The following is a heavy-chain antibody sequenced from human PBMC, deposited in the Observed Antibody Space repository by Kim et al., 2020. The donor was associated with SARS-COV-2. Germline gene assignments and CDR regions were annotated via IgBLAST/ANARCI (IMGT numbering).Heavy chain of an antibody. V-gene: IGHV4-34*01. CDR2: INLSGST. J-gene: IGHJ6*03. CDR3: ARGRYGEITIFGVVPGHYYMDV. CDR1: GGSFSGYY. D-gene: IGHD3-3*01. Sequence: SETLSLTCAVYGGSFSGYYWSWIRQPPGKGLEWIGEINLSGSTNYNPSLKSRVTISVDTSKNQFSLKLSSVTAADTAVYYCARGRYGEITIFGVVPGHYYMDVWGKGTTVTVSS.